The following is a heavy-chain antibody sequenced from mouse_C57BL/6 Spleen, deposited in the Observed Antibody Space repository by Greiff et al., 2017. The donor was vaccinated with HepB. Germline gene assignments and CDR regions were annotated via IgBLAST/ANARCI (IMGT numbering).Heavy chain of an antibody. J-gene: IGHJ1*03. CDR3: ARGDGYYGYFDV. CDR1: EYEFPSHD. V-gene: IGHV5-2*03. CDR2: INSDGGST. D-gene: IGHD2-3*01. Sequence: EVKLVESGGGLVQPGESLKLSCESNEYEFPSHDMSWVRKTPEKRLKLVAAINSDGGSTYYPDTMERRFIISRDNTKKPLYLQMSSLRAEDTALYYCARGDGYYGYFDVWGTGTTVTVSS.